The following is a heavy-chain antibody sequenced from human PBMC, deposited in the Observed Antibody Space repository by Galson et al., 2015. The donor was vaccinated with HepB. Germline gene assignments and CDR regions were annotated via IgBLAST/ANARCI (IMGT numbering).Heavy chain of an antibody. CDR3: TRDDAGGPGY. CDR1: GFTFTNAW. D-gene: IGHD3-16*01. Sequence: SLRLSCAVSGFTFTNAWMSWVRQAPGKGLEWVGRIKSKIDGGTTDYAAPVKDRFTISRDDSRNTLYLQMNSLKTEDTAMYYCTRDDAGGPGYWGRGTLVTVSS. J-gene: IGHJ4*02. V-gene: IGHV3-15*01. CDR2: IKSKIDGGTT.